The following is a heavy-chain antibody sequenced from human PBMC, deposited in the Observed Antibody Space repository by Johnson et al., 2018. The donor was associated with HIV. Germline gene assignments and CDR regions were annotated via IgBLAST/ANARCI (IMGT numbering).Heavy chain of an antibody. D-gene: IGHD6-6*01. CDR2: INWNGGST. CDR1: GFSFSSYG. CDR3: ARDYDLAARPVAFDI. J-gene: IGHJ3*02. V-gene: IGHV3-20*04. Sequence: VQLVESGGGVVQPGGSLRFSCAASGFSFSSYGMHWVRQAPGKGLEWVSGINWNGGSTGYADSVKGRFTISRDNAKNSLYLQMNSLRAEDTALYYCARDYDLAARPVAFDIWGQGTMVTVSS.